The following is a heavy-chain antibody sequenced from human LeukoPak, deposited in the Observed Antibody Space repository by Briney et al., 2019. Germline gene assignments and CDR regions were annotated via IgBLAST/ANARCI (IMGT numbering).Heavy chain of an antibody. V-gene: IGHV4-59*11. CDR3: ARSYVWGSPFDY. CDR1: GGSISSHY. J-gene: IGHJ4*02. Sequence: PSETLSLTCTVSGGSISSHYWSWIRQPPGKGLEWIGYIYYSGSTNYNPSLKSRVTISVDTSKNQFSLKLSSVTAADTAVYYCARSYVWGSPFDYWGQGTLVTVSS. CDR2: IYYSGST. D-gene: IGHD3-16*01.